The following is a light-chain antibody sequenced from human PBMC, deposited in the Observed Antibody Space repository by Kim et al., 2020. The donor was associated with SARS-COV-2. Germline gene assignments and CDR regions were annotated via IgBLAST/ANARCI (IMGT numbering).Light chain of an antibody. V-gene: IGKV1-5*01. CDR1: HGSATS. J-gene: IGKJ1*01. CDR3: QQYISYPLT. Sequence: ASVRDIVTITCQASHGSATSLAWYQQKPGKAPNLLIYDASSLESGVPSRFSGSGSGPEFTLTISSLQPDDVATYYCQQYISYPLTFGQGTKLEI. CDR2: DAS.